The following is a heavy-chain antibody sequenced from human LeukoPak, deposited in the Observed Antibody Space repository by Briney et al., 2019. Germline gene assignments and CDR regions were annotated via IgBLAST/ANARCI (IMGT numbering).Heavy chain of an antibody. CDR1: GFTFSSYA. D-gene: IGHD1-26*01. Sequence: GGSLRLSCAASGFTFSSYAMSWVSQAPGKGLEWVSAISGSGGSTYYADSVKGRFTISRDNSKNTLYLQMNSLRAEGTAVYYCAKQSGSYPYYFDYWGQGTLVTVSS. V-gene: IGHV3-23*01. CDR3: AKQSGSYPYYFDY. CDR2: ISGSGGST. J-gene: IGHJ4*02.